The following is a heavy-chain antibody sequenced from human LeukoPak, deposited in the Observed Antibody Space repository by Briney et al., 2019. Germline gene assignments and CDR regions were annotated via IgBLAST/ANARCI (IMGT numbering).Heavy chain of an antibody. CDR3: ARDHYYDSSGYSQPYFDY. D-gene: IGHD3-22*01. J-gene: IGHJ4*02. CDR1: GGTFSSYA. V-gene: IGHV1-69*01. CDR2: IIPIFGTA. Sequence: SVKVSCTASGGTFSSYAISWVRQAPGQGLEWMGGIIPIFGTANYAQKFQGRVTITADESTSTAYMELSSLRSEDTAVYYCARDHYYDSSGYSQPYFDYWGQGTLVTVSS.